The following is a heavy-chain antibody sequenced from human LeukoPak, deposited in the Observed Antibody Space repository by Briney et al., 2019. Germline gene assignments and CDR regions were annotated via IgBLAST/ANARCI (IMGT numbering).Heavy chain of an antibody. Sequence: SETLSLTCTVSGYSISSGYYWGWIRQPPGKGLEWIGSIYYSGSTHYTPSLKSRVTISIDTSKNQFSLKLNSVTAADTAVYYCARGRRDGYTLYYMDVWGKGTTVTISS. CDR3: ARGRRDGYTLYYMDV. V-gene: IGHV4-38-2*02. CDR2: IYYSGST. CDR1: GYSISSGYY. D-gene: IGHD5-24*01. J-gene: IGHJ6*03.